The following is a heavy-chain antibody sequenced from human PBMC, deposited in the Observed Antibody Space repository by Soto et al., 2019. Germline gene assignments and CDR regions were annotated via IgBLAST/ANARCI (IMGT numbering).Heavy chain of an antibody. Sequence: QVQLVQSGPEVKKPGASVKVSCKASGYTFSNYGISWVRQAPGQGLEWMGWISSYNGNTAYARNLQDRVTMTIDAPTTTAYMELRSLRSDDTAVYYCARDEGIRGLEFRGLGTLVTVSS. D-gene: IGHD3-10*01. V-gene: IGHV1-18*04. J-gene: IGHJ4*02. CDR3: ARDEGIRGLEF. CDR2: ISSYNGNT. CDR1: GYTFSNYG.